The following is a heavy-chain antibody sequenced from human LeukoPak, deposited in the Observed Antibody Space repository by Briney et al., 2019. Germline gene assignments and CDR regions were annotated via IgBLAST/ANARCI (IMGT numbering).Heavy chain of an antibody. D-gene: IGHD3-16*02. V-gene: IGHV3-7*01. Sequence: GGSLRLSCAASGSPFTSYWMVWVRQAPGKGLEWVANINDDGSEKNYLESLKGRFTISRDNANNSVSLHMTALRAEDTAIYYCGRIFNIWGTFRNTWGQGTRVTASS. J-gene: IGHJ4*02. CDR1: GSPFTSYW. CDR2: INDDGSEK. CDR3: GRIFNIWGTFRNT.